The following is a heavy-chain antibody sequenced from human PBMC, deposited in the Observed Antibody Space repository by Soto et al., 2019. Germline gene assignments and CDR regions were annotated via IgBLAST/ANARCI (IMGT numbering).Heavy chain of an antibody. CDR1: GFTVSSKY. Sequence: EVPLVESGGGLVQPGGSLRLSCAASGFTVSSKYMSWVRQAPGKGLEWVSVIYSGGSTYYADSVKGRFTISRHNSKNTLYLQMNSLRAEDTAVYYCARGPYGTGGDYYYGMDLWGQGTTVTVSS. V-gene: IGHV3-53*04. CDR2: IYSGGST. J-gene: IGHJ6*02. D-gene: IGHD3-10*01. CDR3: ARGPYGTGGDYYYGMDL.